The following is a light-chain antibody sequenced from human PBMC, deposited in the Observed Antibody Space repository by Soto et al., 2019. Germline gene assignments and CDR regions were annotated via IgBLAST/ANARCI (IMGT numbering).Light chain of an antibody. J-gene: IGKJ2*01. CDR2: DAT. Sequence: EIGLTQSPGTLSLFPGERATLSCRASQSVSTYLAWYQQKPGQAPRLLIYDATNRATGIPARFSGSGSGTDFTLTISSLEAEDIAVYYCQQRSNWPHTFGQGTKLEIK. CDR3: QQRSNWPHT. CDR1: QSVSTY. V-gene: IGKV3-11*01.